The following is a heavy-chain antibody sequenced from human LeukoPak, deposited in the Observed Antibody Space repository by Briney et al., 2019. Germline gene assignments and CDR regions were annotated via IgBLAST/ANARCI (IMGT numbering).Heavy chain of an antibody. CDR1: GFTFSSYA. J-gene: IGHJ3*02. Sequence: GGSLRLSCAASGFTFSSYAMSWVRQAPGKGLEWVSAISGSGGSTYYADSVKGRFTISRDNSMNTLYLQMNSLRAEDTAVYYCAKDQGPSDAFDIWGQGTMVTVSS. V-gene: IGHV3-23*01. CDR2: ISGSGGST. CDR3: AKDQGPSDAFDI.